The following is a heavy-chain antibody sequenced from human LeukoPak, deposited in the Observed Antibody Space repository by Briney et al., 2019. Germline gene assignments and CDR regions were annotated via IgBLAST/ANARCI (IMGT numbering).Heavy chain of an antibody. CDR1: GFTVSSNY. J-gene: IGHJ3*02. CDR2: IYSGGST. V-gene: IGHV3-53*01. CDR3: ARDGDTVTTNDAFDI. D-gene: IGHD4-17*01. Sequence: GGSLRLSCAASGFTVSSNYMSWVRQAPGKGLEWVSVIYSGGSTYYADSVKGRFTISRDNSKNTLYLQMNSLRAEDTAVYYCARDGDTVTTNDAFDIWGQGTMVTVSS.